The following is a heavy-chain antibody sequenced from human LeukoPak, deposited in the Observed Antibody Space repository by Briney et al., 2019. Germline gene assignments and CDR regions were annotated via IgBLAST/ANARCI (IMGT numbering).Heavy chain of an antibody. Sequence: SVKVSCKXSGGTFSSYAISWARQAPGQGLGRMGGIIPIFGTANYAQKFQGRVTITTDESTSTAYMELSSLRSEDTAVYYCARDSVEGSSWYGYYYYYYMDVWGKGTTVTVSS. V-gene: IGHV1-69*05. CDR1: GGTFSSYA. CDR3: ARDSVEGSSWYGYYYYYYMDV. D-gene: IGHD6-13*01. CDR2: IIPIFGTA. J-gene: IGHJ6*03.